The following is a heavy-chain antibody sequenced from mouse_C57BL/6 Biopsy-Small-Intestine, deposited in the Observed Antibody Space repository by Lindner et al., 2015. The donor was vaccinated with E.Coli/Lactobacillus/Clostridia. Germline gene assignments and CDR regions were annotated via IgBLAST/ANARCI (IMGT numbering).Heavy chain of an antibody. CDR1: GYTFTDYE. V-gene: IGHV1-15*01. Sequence: VQLQESGAELVRPGASVTLSCKAAGYTFTDYEMHWVKQTPVHGLEWVGAIDPETGGTAYNPKFKGKAILTAAKSSSTAYMELRSLTSEDTAVYYCTTRYYGNYETDYWGQGTSVTVSS. CDR3: TTRYYGNYETDY. CDR2: IDPETGGT. J-gene: IGHJ4*01. D-gene: IGHD2-1*01.